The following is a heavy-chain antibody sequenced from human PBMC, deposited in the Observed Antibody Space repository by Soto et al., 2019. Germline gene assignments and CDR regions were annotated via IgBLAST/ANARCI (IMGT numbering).Heavy chain of an antibody. CDR2: ISYDGSNK. V-gene: IGHV3-30*18. CDR3: AQTPPLYGSGSLDY. CDR1: GFTFSSYG. J-gene: IGHJ4*02. Sequence: QVQLVESGGGVVQPGRSLRLSCAASGFTFSSYGMHWVRQAPGKGLEWVAVISYDGSNKYYADSVKGRFTISRDNSKNTLYLQMNSLRAEDTAVYYCAQTPPLYGSGSLDYWGQGTLVTVSS. D-gene: IGHD3-10*01.